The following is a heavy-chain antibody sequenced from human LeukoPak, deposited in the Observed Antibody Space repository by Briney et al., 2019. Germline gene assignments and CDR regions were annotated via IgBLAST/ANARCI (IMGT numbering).Heavy chain of an antibody. CDR2: ISSSTSTI. CDR1: GFTFSSYS. V-gene: IGHV3-48*04. Sequence: GGSLRLSCAASGFTFSSYSMNWVRQAPGKGLEWVSYISSSTSTIYYADSVKGRFTISRDNAKNSLYLQMNSLRAEDTAVYYCARAGSGSYYEMRFDFDYWGQGTLVTVSS. D-gene: IGHD1-26*01. CDR3: ARAGSGSYYEMRFDFDY. J-gene: IGHJ4*02.